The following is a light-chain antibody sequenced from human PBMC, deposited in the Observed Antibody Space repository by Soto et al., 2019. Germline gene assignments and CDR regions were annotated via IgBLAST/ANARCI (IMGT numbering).Light chain of an antibody. V-gene: IGKV1-9*01. J-gene: IGKJ4*01. CDR1: QGISSY. CDR2: AAS. CDR3: QQLNSYPPT. Sequence: QLTQSPSSLSASVGDRVTITCRASQGISSYLAWYQQQPGKAPKLLIYAASTLQSGVPSRFSGSGSGTDFTLTISILQPEDFATYYCQQLNSYPPTFGGGTKAEIK.